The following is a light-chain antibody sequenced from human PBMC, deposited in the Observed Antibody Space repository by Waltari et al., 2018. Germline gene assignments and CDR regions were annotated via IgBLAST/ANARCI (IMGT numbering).Light chain of an antibody. CDR3: QHYNSDPRT. CDR1: QGIANY. V-gene: IGKV1-27*01. J-gene: IGKJ4*01. Sequence: IQMTQSPSSLSATVGDSVTITCRASQGIANYVACYQQQPGKAPKVLIYAASTLQSVVPSRFSGSGSGTYFTLTSSSLQPEDVASYYCQHYNSDPRTFGGGTKVEIK. CDR2: AAS.